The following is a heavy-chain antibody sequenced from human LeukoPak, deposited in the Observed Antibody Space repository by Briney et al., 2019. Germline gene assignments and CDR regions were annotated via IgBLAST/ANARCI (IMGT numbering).Heavy chain of an antibody. CDR1: GFSFSDYW. J-gene: IGHJ1*01. CDR2: IEPDGSGK. Sequence: GGSLRLSCAASGFSFSDYWMSWVRQAPGKGLEWVADIEPDGSGKTYVDSVKGRFTISRDNARDTLYLQMNSLRVDDTAVYFCARVRGGNWGRGTLVTVSS. V-gene: IGHV3-7*01. D-gene: IGHD3-16*01. CDR3: ARVRGGN.